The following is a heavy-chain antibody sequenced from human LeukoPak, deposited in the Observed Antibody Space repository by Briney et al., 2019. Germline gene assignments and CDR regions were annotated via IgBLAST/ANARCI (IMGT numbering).Heavy chain of an antibody. CDR1: GFTFNSYA. Sequence: AGGSLRLSCAASGFTFNSYAMSWVRQAPGKGLEWVSSISSGSSYISYADSVKGRFTISRDNAKNSLYLQMNNLRAEDTAVYYCARVTSSSLYSFDYWGQGTLVTVSS. V-gene: IGHV3-21*01. J-gene: IGHJ4*02. CDR3: ARVTSSSLYSFDY. CDR2: ISSGSSYI. D-gene: IGHD6-13*01.